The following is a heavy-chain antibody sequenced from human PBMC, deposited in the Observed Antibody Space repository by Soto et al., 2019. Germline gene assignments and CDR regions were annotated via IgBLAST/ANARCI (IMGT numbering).Heavy chain of an antibody. Sequence: GGSLRLSCAASGFTFSSYDMHWVRQATGKGLEWVSAIGTAGDTYYPGSVKGRFTISRENAKNSLYLQMNSLRAGDTAVYYCARTMRLYYYMDVWGKGTTVTVSS. CDR2: IGTAGDT. D-gene: IGHD3-3*01. CDR3: ARTMRLYYYMDV. CDR1: GFTFSSYD. V-gene: IGHV3-13*01. J-gene: IGHJ6*03.